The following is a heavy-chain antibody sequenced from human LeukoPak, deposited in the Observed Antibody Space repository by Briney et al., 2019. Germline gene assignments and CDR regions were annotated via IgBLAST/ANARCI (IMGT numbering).Heavy chain of an antibody. V-gene: IGHV1-69*05. CDR2: IIPIFGTA. Sequence: GASVKVSCKASGGTFSSYAISWMRQAPGHGLEWMGRIIPIFGTANYAQKFQGRVTITTDESTSTAYMELSSLRSEDTAVYYCARDMSGSYLAPDAFDIWGQGTMVTVSS. D-gene: IGHD1-26*01. J-gene: IGHJ3*02. CDR3: ARDMSGSYLAPDAFDI. CDR1: GGTFSSYA.